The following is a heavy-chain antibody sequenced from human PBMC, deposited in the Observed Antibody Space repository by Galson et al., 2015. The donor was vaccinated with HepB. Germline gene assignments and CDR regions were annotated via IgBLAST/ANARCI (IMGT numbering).Heavy chain of an antibody. CDR3: ARQTYSGYISWFDP. J-gene: IGHJ5*02. V-gene: IGHV1-2*02. CDR2: INPNSGGT. Sequence: SVKVSCKASGYTFTGYYMHWVRQAPGQGLEWMGWINPNSGGTNYAQKFQGRVTMTRDTSISTAYMELSRLRSDDTAVYYCARQTYSGYISWFDPWGQGTLVTVSS. D-gene: IGHD5-12*01. CDR1: GYTFTGYY.